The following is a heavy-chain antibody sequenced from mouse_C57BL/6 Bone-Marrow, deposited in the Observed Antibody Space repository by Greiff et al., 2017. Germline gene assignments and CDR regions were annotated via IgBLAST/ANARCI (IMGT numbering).Heavy chain of an antibody. J-gene: IGHJ2*01. Sequence: EVQLQESGPVLVKPGASVKMSCKASGYTFTDYYMNWVKQSHGKSLEWIGVINPYNGGTSYNQKFKGKATLTVDKSSSTAYMELNSLTSEDSAVYYCARRITGTSFDYWGQGTTLTVSS. V-gene: IGHV1-19*01. CDR2: INPYNGGT. CDR3: ARRITGTSFDY. D-gene: IGHD4-1*01. CDR1: GYTFTDYY.